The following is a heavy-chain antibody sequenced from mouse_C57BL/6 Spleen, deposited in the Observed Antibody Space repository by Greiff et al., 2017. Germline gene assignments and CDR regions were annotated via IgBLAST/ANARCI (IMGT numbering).Heavy chain of an antibody. V-gene: IGHV1-61*01. J-gene: IGHJ3*01. D-gene: IGHD1-1*01. Sequence: QVQLKQPGAELVRPGSSVKLSCKASGYTFTSYWMDWVKQRPGQGLEWIGNIYPSDSETHYNQKFKDKATLTVDKSSSTAYMQLSSLTSEDSAVYYCARRYYGSSPGAYWGQGTLVTVSA. CDR2: IYPSDSET. CDR3: ARRYYGSSPGAY. CDR1: GYTFTSYW.